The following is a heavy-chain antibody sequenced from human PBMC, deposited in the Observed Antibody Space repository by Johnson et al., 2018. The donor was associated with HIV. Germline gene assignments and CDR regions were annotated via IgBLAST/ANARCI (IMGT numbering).Heavy chain of an antibody. D-gene: IGHD3-22*01. CDR2: IQHDESNE. CDR3: AIADIAYNYYYRSGHYYHDVFDI. J-gene: IGHJ3*02. Sequence: QVQLVESGGGVVQPGRSLRLSCAASGFTFSNYGMHWVRQAPGKGLEWVAVIQHDESNEYYVDSVKGRFTSSRDNSKNTLYLQMNSLRAEDTAVYYCAIADIAYNYYYRSGHYYHDVFDIWGQGTMVTVSS. CDR1: GFTFSNYG. V-gene: IGHV3-33*03.